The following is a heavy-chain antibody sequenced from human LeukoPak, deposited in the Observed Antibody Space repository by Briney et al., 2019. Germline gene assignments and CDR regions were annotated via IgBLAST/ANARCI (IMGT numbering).Heavy chain of an antibody. CDR1: GYTFPRYG. J-gene: IGHJ3*01. V-gene: IGHV1-18*01. D-gene: IGHD1-26*01. CDR2: ISAYNGNT. Sequence: ASVSLSCKASGYTFPRYGISWVRQAPGQGLEWMAWISAYNGNTDYAQKLQGRVTMTTDTSTSTAYMELRSLRSDDTAVYYCARARYLTGSRDDAFDFWGQGKVVTVSS. CDR3: ARARYLTGSRDDAFDF.